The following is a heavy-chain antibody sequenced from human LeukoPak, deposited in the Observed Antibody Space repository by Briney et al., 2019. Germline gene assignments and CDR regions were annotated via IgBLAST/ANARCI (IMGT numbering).Heavy chain of an antibody. J-gene: IGHJ4*02. CDR3: ARVPRQQLEYYFDY. CDR2: IYYSGST. V-gene: IGHV4-59*01. D-gene: IGHD6-13*01. Sequence: SETLSLTCTVSGGSISSYYWSWIRQPPGKGLEWIGYIYYSGSTNYNPSLKSRVTISVDTSKNQFSLKLSSATAADTAVYYCARVPRQQLEYYFDYWGQGTLVTVSS. CDR1: GGSISSYY.